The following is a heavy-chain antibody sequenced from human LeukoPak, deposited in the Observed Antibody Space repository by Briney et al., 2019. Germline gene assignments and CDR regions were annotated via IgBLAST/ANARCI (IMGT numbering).Heavy chain of an antibody. V-gene: IGHV4-34*01. Sequence: RPSETLSLTCAVYGVSFSGYYCSWVRQPPGKGLEWIGEINHSGSTNYNPSLKSRVTISVDTSKNQFSLKLSSVTAADTAVYYCASSTYCGGDCSDAFDIWGQGTMVTVSS. CDR2: INHSGST. J-gene: IGHJ3*02. D-gene: IGHD2-21*02. CDR1: GVSFSGYY. CDR3: ASSTYCGGDCSDAFDI.